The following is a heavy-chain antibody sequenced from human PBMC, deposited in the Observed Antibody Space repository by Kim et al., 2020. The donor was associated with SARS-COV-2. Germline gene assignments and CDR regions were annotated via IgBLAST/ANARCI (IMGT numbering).Heavy chain of an antibody. J-gene: IGHJ5*02. CDR3: AREYYYDVLTAENWLDP. CDR2: INCKSGGT. Sequence: ASVKVSCKGSGYTFHLYYIHWVRQAPGQGLEWLGLINCKSGGTNYAQNFQDRVTMTTDTSISTAYMELSSLRSDDTATYFCAREYYYDVLTAENWLDPWG. CDR1: GYTFHLYY. V-gene: IGHV1-2*02. D-gene: IGHD3-9*01.